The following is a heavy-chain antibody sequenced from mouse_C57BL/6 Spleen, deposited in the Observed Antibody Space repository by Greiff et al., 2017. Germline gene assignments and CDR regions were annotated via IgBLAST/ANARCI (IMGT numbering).Heavy chain of an antibody. D-gene: IGHD2-12*01. J-gene: IGHJ3*01. CDR2: ISYDGSN. V-gene: IGHV3-6*01. CDR3: ARVNDEGFAY. Sequence: EVKLMESGPGLVKPSQSLSLTCSVTGYSITSGYYWNWIRQFPGNKLEWMGYISYDGSNNYNPYLKNRISITRDTSKNQFFLKLNSVTTEDTATYYCARVNDEGFAYWGQGTLVTVSA. CDR1: GYSITSGYY.